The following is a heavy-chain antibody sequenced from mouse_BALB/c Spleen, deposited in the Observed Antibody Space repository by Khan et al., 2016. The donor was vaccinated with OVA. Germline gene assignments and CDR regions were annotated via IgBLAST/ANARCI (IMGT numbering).Heavy chain of an antibody. CDR1: GNTFKSYY. CDR2: IYPGDGRT. V-gene: IGHV1S56*01. CDR3: AISYYGSFWYFDV. Sequence: QVQLQQPGPELVKPGASVKMSCKASGNTFKSYYIHWVKQRPGQGLEWIGWIYPGDGRTKYNEKFKGKTTLTADKSSSTANMFLSSLTSEDSAIYFCAISYYGSFWYFDVWGAGTTVTVSS. D-gene: IGHD1-1*01. J-gene: IGHJ1*01.